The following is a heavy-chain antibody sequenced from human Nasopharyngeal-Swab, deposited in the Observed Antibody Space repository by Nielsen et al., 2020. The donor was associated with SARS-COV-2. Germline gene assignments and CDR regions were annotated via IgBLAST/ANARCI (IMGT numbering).Heavy chain of an antibody. D-gene: IGHD2-2*01. CDR3: ARDGGSYHLGAFDY. J-gene: IGHJ4*02. Sequence: VRQAPRKGLEWVSVIYSDDSTYYADSVKGRFTISRDNSKNTLYLQMNSLRAEDTAVYYCARDGGSYHLGAFDYWGQGTLVTVSS. V-gene: IGHV3-66*01. CDR2: IYSDDST.